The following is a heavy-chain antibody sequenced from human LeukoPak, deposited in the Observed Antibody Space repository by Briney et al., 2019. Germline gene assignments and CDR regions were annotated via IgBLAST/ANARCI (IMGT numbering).Heavy chain of an antibody. D-gene: IGHD6-19*01. CDR3: AREQWLVYNYFDY. Sequence: SETLPLTCTVSGGSISSYYWSWIRQPPGKGLEWIGYIYYSGSTNYNPSLKSRVTISVDTSKNQFSLKLSSVTAADTAVYYCAREQWLVYNYFDYWGQGTLVTVSS. CDR1: GGSISSYY. CDR2: IYYSGST. V-gene: IGHV4-59*01. J-gene: IGHJ4*02.